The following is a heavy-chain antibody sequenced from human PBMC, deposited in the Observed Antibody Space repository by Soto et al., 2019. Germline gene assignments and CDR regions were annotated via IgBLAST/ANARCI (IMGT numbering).Heavy chain of an antibody. CDR2: IYSGGST. CDR1: GFTVSSNY. D-gene: IGHD3-22*01. Sequence: AGGSLRLSCAASGFTVSSNYMSWVHQAPGKGLEWVSVIYSGGSTYYADSVKGRFTISRHNSKNTLYLQMNSLTSEDTAVYYCAFTPNSSSFLDYWGQGSLVTVSS. V-gene: IGHV3-53*04. J-gene: IGHJ4*02. CDR3: AFTPNSSSFLDY.